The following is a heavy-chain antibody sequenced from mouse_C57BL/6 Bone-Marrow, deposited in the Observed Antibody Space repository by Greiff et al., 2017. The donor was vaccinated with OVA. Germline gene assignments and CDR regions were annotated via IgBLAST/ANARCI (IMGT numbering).Heavy chain of an antibody. V-gene: IGHV1-64*01. J-gene: IGHJ1*03. CDR1: GYTFTSYW. CDR3: ARTRDRDYYGSSYVGYFDV. D-gene: IGHD1-1*01. Sequence: QVQLQQPGAELVKPGASVKLSCKASGYTFTSYWMHWVKQRPGQGLEWIGMIHPNSGSTNYNEKFKSKATLTVDKSSSTAYMQLSSLTSEDSAVYYCARTRDRDYYGSSYVGYFDVWGTGTTVTVSS. CDR2: IHPNSGST.